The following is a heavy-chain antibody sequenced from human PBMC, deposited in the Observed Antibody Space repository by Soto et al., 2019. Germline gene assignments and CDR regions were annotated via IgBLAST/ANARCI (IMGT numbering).Heavy chain of an antibody. CDR2: LKEDGSDT. Sequence: EVRLVESGGGLVQPGGSLRLSCAASRFTFSSYWMSWVRQAPGRGLEWVANLKEDGSDTYYEDSVKGRFTISRDNAKKSLYLQMNRLRAEDTAVYYCARGIDDNASFGMDVWGQGTTVTVSS. V-gene: IGHV3-7*01. J-gene: IGHJ6*02. CDR3: ARGIDDNASFGMDV. D-gene: IGHD1-1*01. CDR1: RFTFSSYW.